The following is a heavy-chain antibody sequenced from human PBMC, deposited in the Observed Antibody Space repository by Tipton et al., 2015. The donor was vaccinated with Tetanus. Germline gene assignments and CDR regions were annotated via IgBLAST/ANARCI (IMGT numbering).Heavy chain of an antibody. CDR2: IFYSGST. CDR3: ARHKDYYFYVMDV. V-gene: IGHV4-39*01. CDR1: GGSVSSSTYY. Sequence: TLSLTCTVSGGSVSSSTYYWVWIRQSPGKGLEWIGTIFYSGSTYYSPSLKSRVTTSIDSSKNQLSLRLTSVTAADTAVYYCARHKDYYFYVMDVWGQGTTVTVSS. J-gene: IGHJ6*02.